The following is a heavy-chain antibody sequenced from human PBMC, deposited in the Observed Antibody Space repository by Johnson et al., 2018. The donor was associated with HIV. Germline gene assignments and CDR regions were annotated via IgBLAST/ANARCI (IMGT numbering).Heavy chain of an antibody. J-gene: IGHJ3*01. D-gene: IGHD3-9*01. CDR1: GFTVSSNY. Sequence: DVQLVESGGGLIQPGGSLRLSCAASGFTVSSNYMSWVRQAPGKGLEWVSVIYSGGSTGYADSVKGRFTISRDNSKNTLYLQMNSLRAEDTAVYYCARERFSDILTGYHAFDVWSQGTMVTVSS. V-gene: IGHV3-66*03. CDR3: ARERFSDILTGYHAFDV. CDR2: IYSGGST.